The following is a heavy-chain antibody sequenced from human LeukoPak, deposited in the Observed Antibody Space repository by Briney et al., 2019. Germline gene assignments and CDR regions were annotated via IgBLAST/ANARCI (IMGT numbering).Heavy chain of an antibody. Sequence: PSETLSLTCTVSGGSIRSYPWGWIRQPPGKGLEWIGSIYYSGSTYYNPSLKSRVTISVDTSKNQFSLKLSSVTAADTAVYYCARESSGSSWYLGYYYYYMDVWGKGTTVTVSS. CDR2: IYYSGST. CDR3: ARESSGSSWYLGYYYYYMDV. J-gene: IGHJ6*03. V-gene: IGHV4-39*07. CDR1: GGSIRSYP. D-gene: IGHD6-13*01.